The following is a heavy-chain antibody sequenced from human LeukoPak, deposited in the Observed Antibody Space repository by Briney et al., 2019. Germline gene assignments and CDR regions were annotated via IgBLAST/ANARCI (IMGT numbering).Heavy chain of an antibody. D-gene: IGHD6-19*01. CDR3: AKGLSSGWNLKGSDY. V-gene: IGHV3-23*01. J-gene: IGHJ4*02. CDR1: GFTFSSYA. Sequence: LPGGSLRLSCAASGFTFSSYATSWVRQAPGKGLEWVSSISGSGGTTYYAESVKGRFTISRDNSKNTLYLQMNSLRAEETAVYYCAKGLSSGWNLKGSDYWGQGTLVIVSS. CDR2: ISGSGGTT.